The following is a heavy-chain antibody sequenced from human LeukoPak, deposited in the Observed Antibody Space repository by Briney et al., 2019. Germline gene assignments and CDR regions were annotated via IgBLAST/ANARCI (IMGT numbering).Heavy chain of an antibody. CDR1: GYTFTGYY. CDR3: AGAVTMIVAGGAFDI. D-gene: IGHD3-22*01. V-gene: IGHV1-2*02. CDR2: INPNSGGT. Sequence: ASVKVSCKASGYTFTGYYMHWVRQAPGQGLEWMGWINPNSGGTNYAQKFQGRVTMTRDTSIGTAYMELSRLRSDDTAVYFCAGAVTMIVAGGAFDIWGQGTMVTVSS. J-gene: IGHJ3*02.